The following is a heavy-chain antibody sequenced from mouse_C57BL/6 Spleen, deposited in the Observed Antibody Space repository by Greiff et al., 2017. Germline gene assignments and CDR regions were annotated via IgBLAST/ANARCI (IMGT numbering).Heavy chain of an antibody. J-gene: IGHJ4*01. D-gene: IGHD2-3*01. CDR2: INPSSGYT. V-gene: IGHV1-7*01. CDR1: GYTFTSYW. CDR3: ERSAGGLLPLYSMDF. Sequence: QVQLKQSGAELAKPGASVKLSCKASGYTFTSYWMHWVKQRPGQGLEWIGYINPSSGYTKYNQQFKDKATLTADKSSSTAYMQLISLTYEDSAVYYGERSAGGLLPLYSMDFWGQGTSVTVSS.